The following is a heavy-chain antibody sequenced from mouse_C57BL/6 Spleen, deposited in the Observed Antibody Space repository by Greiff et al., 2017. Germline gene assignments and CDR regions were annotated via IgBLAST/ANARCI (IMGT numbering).Heavy chain of an antibody. V-gene: IGHV3-6*01. D-gene: IGHD2-3*01. CDR2: ISYDGSN. Sequence: ESGPGLVKPSQSLSLTCSVTGYSITSGYYWNWIRQFPGNKLEWMGYISYDGSNNYNPSLKNRISITRDTSKNQFFLKLNSVTTEDTATYYCASFDGSDWYFDVWGTGTTVTVSS. CDR1: GYSITSGYY. J-gene: IGHJ1*03. CDR3: ASFDGSDWYFDV.